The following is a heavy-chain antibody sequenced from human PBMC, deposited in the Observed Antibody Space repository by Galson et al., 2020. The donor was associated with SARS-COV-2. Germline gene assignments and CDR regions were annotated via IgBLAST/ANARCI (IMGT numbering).Heavy chain of an antibody. CDR3: ARGDHSSSWYLTPPYYYYGMDV. J-gene: IGHJ6*02. D-gene: IGHD6-13*01. CDR2: IGTAGDT. V-gene: IGHV3-13*04. CDR1: GFTFSSYD. Sequence: GGSLRLSCAASGFTFSSYDMHWVRQATGKGLEWVSAIGTAGDTYYPGSVKGRFTISRENAKNSLYLQMNSLRAGDTAVYYCARGDHSSSWYLTPPYYYYGMDVWGQGTTVTVSS.